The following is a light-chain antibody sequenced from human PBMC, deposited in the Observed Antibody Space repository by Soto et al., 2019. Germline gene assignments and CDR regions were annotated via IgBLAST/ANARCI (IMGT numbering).Light chain of an antibody. V-gene: IGKV1-17*02. J-gene: IGKJ1*01. CDR2: SAS. Sequence: DIQMTQSPPSLSASVGDRVTITCRASQGIRSDLGWYQQKAGKAPNRLIYSASSLQNGLPSRFSGSGSGTEFTLTISNLQPEDFAAYYCLQHNTYPWTFGQGSKVEVK. CDR1: QGIRSD. CDR3: LQHNTYPWT.